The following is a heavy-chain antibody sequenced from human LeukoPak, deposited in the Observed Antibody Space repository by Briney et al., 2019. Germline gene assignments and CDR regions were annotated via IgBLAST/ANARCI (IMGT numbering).Heavy chain of an antibody. CDR3: AKDLAGTTSFDF. D-gene: IGHD1-7*01. CDR2: ISDNGRST. J-gene: IGHJ4*02. V-gene: IGHV3-23*01. CDR1: GFTFSNNA. Sequence: GSLRLSCGASGFTFSNNAMYWVRQAPGKGLEWVSGISDNGRSTYYADSVKGRFTISRDKSKNMLYLQMNSLRAEDTAIYYCAKDLAGTTSFDFWGQGTLVTVSS.